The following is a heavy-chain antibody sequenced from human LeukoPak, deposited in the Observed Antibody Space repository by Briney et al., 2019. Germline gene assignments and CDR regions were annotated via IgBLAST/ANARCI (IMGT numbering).Heavy chain of an antibody. CDR3: ARERPSAVVVAATCFDY. CDR1: GGSIGSYY. CDR2: IYDSGST. V-gene: IGHV4-59*12. Sequence: SETLSLTCTVSGGSIGSYYWSWIRQPPGKGLEWIGYIYDSGSTNYNPSLKSRVTISVDTSKNQFSLKLSSVTAADTAVYYCARERPSAVVVAATCFDYWGQGTLVTVSS. J-gene: IGHJ4*02. D-gene: IGHD2-15*01.